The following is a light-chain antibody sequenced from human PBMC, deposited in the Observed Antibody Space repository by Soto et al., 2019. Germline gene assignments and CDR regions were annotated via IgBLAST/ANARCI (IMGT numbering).Light chain of an antibody. CDR1: QEISNH. J-gene: IGKJ4*01. CDR2: DAS. CDR3: QQHHNYPVT. Sequence: DIQMTQSPSSLSASVGDRITITCRASQEISNHLAWFQQKPGKPPKSLIYDASSLQSGVPSKFSGSGSGTDFTLTISSLQPEDFATYYCQQHHNYPVTFGGGTKVEIK. V-gene: IGKV1-16*02.